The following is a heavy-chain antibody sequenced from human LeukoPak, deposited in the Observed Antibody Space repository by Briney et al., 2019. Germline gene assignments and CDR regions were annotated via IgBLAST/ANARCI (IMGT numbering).Heavy chain of an antibody. CDR3: AGDRPLPDDSRTFDY. CDR2: ISSSGSAI. CDR1: GFTFSDYE. V-gene: IGHV3-48*03. Sequence: GGSLRLSCAASGFTFSDYEMNWVRQAPGKGLEWVSYISSSGSAIYYAGSVRGRFTISRDNAKNSLYLQMNSLRAEDTAVYYCAGDRPLPDDSRTFDYWGQGTLVTVSS. J-gene: IGHJ4*02. D-gene: IGHD3-22*01.